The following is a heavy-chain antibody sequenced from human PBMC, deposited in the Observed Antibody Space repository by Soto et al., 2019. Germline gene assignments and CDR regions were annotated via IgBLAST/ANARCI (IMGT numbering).Heavy chain of an antibody. CDR1: GGTFSSYA. J-gene: IGHJ6*02. D-gene: IGHD3-10*01. CDR2: IIPIFGTA. Sequence: GASVKVSCKASGGTFSSYAISWVRQAPGQGLEWMGGIIPIFGTANYAQKFQGRVTITADESTSTAYMELSSLRSEDTAVYYCARSITMVRGVIDYYYGMDVWGQGTTVTVSS. CDR3: ARSITMVRGVIDYYYGMDV. V-gene: IGHV1-69*13.